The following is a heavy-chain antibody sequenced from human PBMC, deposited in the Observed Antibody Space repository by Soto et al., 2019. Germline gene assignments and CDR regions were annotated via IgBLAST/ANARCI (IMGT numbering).Heavy chain of an antibody. D-gene: IGHD6-6*01. J-gene: IGHJ4*02. V-gene: IGHV1-69*13. CDR2: IIPIFGTP. CDR1: GGSFSSYA. CDR3: AREYRSSSGRFDN. Sequence: SVKVSCKAPGGSFSSYAISWVRQAPGQGLEWMGGIIPIFGTPTYAQKFQGRVTITADESTSTAYMELSSLRSEDTAVYYCAREYRSSSGRFDNWGQGTLVTVSS.